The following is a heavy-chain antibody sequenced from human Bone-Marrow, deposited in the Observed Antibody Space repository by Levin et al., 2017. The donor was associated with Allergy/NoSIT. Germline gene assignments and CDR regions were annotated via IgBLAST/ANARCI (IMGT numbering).Heavy chain of an antibody. J-gene: IGHJ4*02. CDR1: GFTFSSYW. CDR2: INSDGSST. V-gene: IGHV3-74*01. CDR3: ARGLGPLGVTRTTFDC. D-gene: IGHD1-7*01. Sequence: ETLSLTCAASGFTFSSYWMHWVRQAPGKGLVWVSRINSDGSSTRYADSVKGRFTISRDNAKNTLYLQMNSLRAEDTAVYYCARGLGPLGVTRTTFDCWGQGTLVTVSS.